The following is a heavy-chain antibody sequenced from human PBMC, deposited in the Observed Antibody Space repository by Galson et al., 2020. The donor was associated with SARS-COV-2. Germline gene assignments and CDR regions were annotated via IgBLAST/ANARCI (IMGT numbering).Heavy chain of an antibody. CDR1: GYRLTSDS. Sequence: ASVKVSCKASGYRLTSDSMNRVRQAPGQGLEGMGWNNNDTGKSKYAQGFTGRFVISLDTSGSTAYLQISRLRVEDTAVYYCAREVLKLDVWGQGTAVIVSS. CDR2: NNNDTGKS. CDR3: AREVLKLDV. J-gene: IGHJ6*02. V-gene: IGHV7-4-1*02.